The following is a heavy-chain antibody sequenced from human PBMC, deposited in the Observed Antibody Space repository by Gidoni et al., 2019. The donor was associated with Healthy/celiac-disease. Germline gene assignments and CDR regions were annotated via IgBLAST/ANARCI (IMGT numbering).Heavy chain of an antibody. J-gene: IGHJ4*02. Sequence: QVQLVQSGAEVKKPGASVKVSCKASGYTFTGYYMPWVRQAPGQGLEWMGWINPNSGGTNYAQKFQGRVTMTRDTSISTAYMELSRLRSDDTAVYYCARGGADWSSSWYFDYWGQGTLVTVSS. CDR1: GYTFTGYY. V-gene: IGHV1-2*02. CDR2: INPNSGGT. CDR3: ARGGADWSSSWYFDY. D-gene: IGHD6-13*01.